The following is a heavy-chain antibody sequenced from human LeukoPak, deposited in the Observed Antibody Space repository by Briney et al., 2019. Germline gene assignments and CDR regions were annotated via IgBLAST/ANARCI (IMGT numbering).Heavy chain of an antibody. Sequence: SQTLSLTCAISGDSVSSNSATWTWIRQSPSRGLEYLGRTYYRSRWYNDYAVSVKSRIVINADASKNQFSLQLNSVTPEDTAVYYCARGSSSNSWYFDYWGQGTLATVSS. J-gene: IGHJ4*02. CDR3: ARGSSSNSWYFDY. CDR1: GDSVSSNSAT. CDR2: TYYRSRWYN. V-gene: IGHV6-1*01. D-gene: IGHD6-13*01.